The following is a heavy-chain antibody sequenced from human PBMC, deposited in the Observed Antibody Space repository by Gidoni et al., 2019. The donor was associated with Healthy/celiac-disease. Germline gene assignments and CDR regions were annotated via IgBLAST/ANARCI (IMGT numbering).Heavy chain of an antibody. J-gene: IGHJ4*02. CDR3: AREPSDYGGNSCNY. V-gene: IGHV3-33*01. D-gene: IGHD4-17*01. Sequence: QVQLVESGGGVVQPGRSLRLSCAASGFTFSSYGMHWVRQAPGKGLEWVAVIWYDGSNKYYADSVKGRFTISRDNSKNTLYLQMNSLRAEDTAVYYCAREPSDYGGNSCNYWGQGTLVTVSS. CDR1: GFTFSSYG. CDR2: IWYDGSNK.